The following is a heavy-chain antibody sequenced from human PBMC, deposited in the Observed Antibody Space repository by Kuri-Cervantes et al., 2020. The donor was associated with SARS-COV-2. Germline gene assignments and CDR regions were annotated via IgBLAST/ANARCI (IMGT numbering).Heavy chain of an antibody. Sequence: GESLKISCAASGFTVSSNYMSWVRQAPGKGLEWVGRIKSKTDGGTTDYAAPVKGRFTISRDDSKNTLYLQMDSLRAEDTAVYYCARGEALYYYMDVWGKGTTVTVSS. J-gene: IGHJ6*03. V-gene: IGHV3-15*01. CDR2: IKSKTDGGTT. CDR1: GFTVSSNY. CDR3: ARGEALYYYMDV.